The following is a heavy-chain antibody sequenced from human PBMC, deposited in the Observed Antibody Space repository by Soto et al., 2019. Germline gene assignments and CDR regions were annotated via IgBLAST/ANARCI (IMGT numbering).Heavy chain of an antibody. CDR3: EHSSSYDFLSGPVPPYYFEL. V-gene: IGHV2-5*01. CDR1: GFSLSTSELG. J-gene: IGHJ4*02. CDR2: IYWNDDK. D-gene: IGHD3-3*01. Sequence: SGPTLVNPTHALTLTCTFSGFSLSTSELGVGWIRQPPGKALEWLALIYWNDDKRYSPSLWSRLTITKDTSKNQVVLTMTDVDPVDTATYYCEHSSSYDFLSGPVPPYYFELRGKGTPVTVFS.